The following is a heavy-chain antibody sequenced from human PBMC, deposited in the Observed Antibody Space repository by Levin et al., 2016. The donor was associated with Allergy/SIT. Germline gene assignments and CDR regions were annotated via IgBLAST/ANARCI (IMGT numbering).Heavy chain of an antibody. CDR2: INPSGGST. V-gene: IGHV1-46*03. D-gene: IGHD3-22*01. J-gene: IGHJ6*02. CDR1: GYTFTSYY. Sequence: ASVKVSCKASGYTFTSYYMHWVRQAPGQGLEWMGIINPSGGSTSYAQKFQGRVTMTRDTSTSTVYMELSSLRSEDTAVYYCARDYYDSSGYRQYGMDVWGQGTTVTVSS. CDR3: ARDYYDSSGYRQYGMDV.